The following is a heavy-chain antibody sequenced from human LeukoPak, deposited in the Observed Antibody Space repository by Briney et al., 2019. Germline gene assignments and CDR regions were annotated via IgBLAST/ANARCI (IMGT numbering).Heavy chain of an antibody. V-gene: IGHV3-23*01. CDR3: TKDVRDVVVVPTAPGY. CDR1: GFSFSIYA. Sequence: GGSLRLSCAASGFSFSIYAMSWVRQAPGKGLEWVSTISARGIITYYADSVKGRFTISRDNSKNTVYLQMNSLRADDTAVYFCTKDVRDVVVVPTAPGYWGQGTLVIVSS. D-gene: IGHD2-2*01. CDR2: ISARGIIT. J-gene: IGHJ4*02.